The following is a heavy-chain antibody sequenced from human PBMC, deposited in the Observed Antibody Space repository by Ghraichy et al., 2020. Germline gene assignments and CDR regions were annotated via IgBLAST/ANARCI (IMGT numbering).Heavy chain of an antibody. CDR1: GFTFSIYA. Sequence: LSLTCAASGFTFSIYAMSWVRQAPGKGLEWVSSIDSGGESTHYADSVKGRFTISRDNSKNTLYLQMNSLRAEDTAVYYCAKGGVGATRRDFDYWGQGTLVTVSS. CDR2: IDSGGEST. V-gene: IGHV3-23*01. D-gene: IGHD1-26*01. CDR3: AKGGVGATRRDFDY. J-gene: IGHJ4*02.